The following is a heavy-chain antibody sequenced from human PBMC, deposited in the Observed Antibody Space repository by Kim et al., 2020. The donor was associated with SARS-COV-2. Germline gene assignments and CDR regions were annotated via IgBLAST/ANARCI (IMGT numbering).Heavy chain of an antibody. J-gene: IGHJ5*02. V-gene: IGHV5-51*01. D-gene: IGHD6-13*01. CDR3: ARRSSAAGTFDP. Sequence: YSPSFQGQVTISADKSISTAYLQWSSLKASDTAMYYCARRSSAAGTFDPWGQGTLVTVSS.